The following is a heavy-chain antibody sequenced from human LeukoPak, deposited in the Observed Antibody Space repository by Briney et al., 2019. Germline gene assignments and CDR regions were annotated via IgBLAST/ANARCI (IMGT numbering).Heavy chain of an antibody. J-gene: IGHJ4*02. CDR1: GYIFTSYY. Sequence: GASVKVSCKASGYIFTSYYMEWVRQAPGQGLEWMGIINPSGGSTSYAQKFQGRVTMTRDTSTSTFYMEMSSLRSEDTAVYYCARDRSLAAAVYYFAYWGQGTLVTVSS. CDR2: INPSGGST. CDR3: ARDRSLAAAVYYFAY. D-gene: IGHD6-13*01. V-gene: IGHV1-46*01.